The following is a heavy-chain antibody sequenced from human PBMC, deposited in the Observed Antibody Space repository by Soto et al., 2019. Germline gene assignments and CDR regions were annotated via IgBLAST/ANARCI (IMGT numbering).Heavy chain of an antibody. D-gene: IGHD1-7*01. J-gene: IGHJ6*02. V-gene: IGHV4-34*01. CDR1: GGSFSGYY. CDR3: ARRRTRNYYYYYGMDV. CDR2: INHSGST. Sequence: SQTLSLTCAVYGGSFSGYYWSWIRQPPGKGLEWIGEINHSGSTNYNPSLKSRVTISVDTSKNQFSLKLSSVTAADTAVYYCARRRTRNYYYYYGMDVWGQGTTVTVSS.